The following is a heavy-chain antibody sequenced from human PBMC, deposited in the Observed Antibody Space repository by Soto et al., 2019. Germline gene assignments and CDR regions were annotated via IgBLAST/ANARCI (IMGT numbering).Heavy chain of an antibody. J-gene: IGHJ6*02. V-gene: IGHV2-70*01. D-gene: IGHD6-19*01. CDR1: GFSLSTSGMC. CDR3: ARLMSSGSRPYYYYYGMDV. CDR2: IDWDDDK. Sequence: SGPTLVNPTQTLTLTCTFSGFSLSTSGMCVSWIRQPPGKALEWLALIDWDDDKYYSTSLRTRLTISKDTSKNQVVLTMTNMDPVDTAAYYCARLMSSGSRPYYYYYGMDVWGQGTTVTVSS.